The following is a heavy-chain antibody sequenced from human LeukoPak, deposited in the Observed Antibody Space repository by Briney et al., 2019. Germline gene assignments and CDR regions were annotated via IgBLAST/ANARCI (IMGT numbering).Heavy chain of an antibody. J-gene: IGHJ6*03. D-gene: IGHD6-13*01. CDR3: ARSPPLNSSSRRMTYYYYMDV. CDR2: IIPIFGTA. CDR1: GGTFSSYA. Sequence: SVKVSCKASGGTFSSYAISWVRQAPGQGLEWMGGIIPIFGTANYAQKFQGGVTITADESTSTAYMELSSLRSEDTAVYYCARSPPLNSSSRRMTYYYYMDVWGKGTTVTVSS. V-gene: IGHV1-69*13.